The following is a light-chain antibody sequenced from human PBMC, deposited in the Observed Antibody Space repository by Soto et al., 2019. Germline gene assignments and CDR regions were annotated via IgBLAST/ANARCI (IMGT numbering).Light chain of an antibody. J-gene: IGKJ1*01. CDR1: QGIGSY. CDR3: QQYNSYRWT. Sequence: IQLTQSPSSLSASVGDRVTITCRASQGIGSYLAWYQQKPGEAPKLLIHSASTLQSGVPSRFSDSGSGTDFTLTISSLQPDDFATYYCQQYNSYRWTFGQGTKVDIK. CDR2: SAS. V-gene: IGKV1-9*01.